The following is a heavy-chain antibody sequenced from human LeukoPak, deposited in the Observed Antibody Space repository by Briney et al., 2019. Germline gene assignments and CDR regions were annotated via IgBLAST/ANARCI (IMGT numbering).Heavy chain of an antibody. J-gene: IGHJ3*02. CDR3: ARDLGSYSSFDI. CDR2: IYTSGST. D-gene: IGHD1-26*01. CDR1: GGSISSGCYY. V-gene: IGHV4-61*02. Sequence: PSQTLSLTCTVSGGSISSGCYYWSWIRQPAGEGLEWIGRIYTSGSTNYNPSLKSRVTISVDTSKNQFSLKLSSVTAADTAVYYCARDLGSYSSFDIWGQGTMVTVSS.